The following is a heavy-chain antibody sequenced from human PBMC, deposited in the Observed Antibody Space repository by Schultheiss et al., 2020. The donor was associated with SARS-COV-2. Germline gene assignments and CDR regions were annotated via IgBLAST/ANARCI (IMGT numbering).Heavy chain of an antibody. CDR3: ARRPPPRITIFGVVTYYGMDV. V-gene: IGHV4-59*12. D-gene: IGHD3-3*01. CDR1: GGSISSYY. Sequence: SETLSLTCTVSGGSISSYYWSWIRQPPGKGLEWIGSIYYSGSTNYNPSLKSRVTISVDKSKNQFSLKLSSVTAADTAVYYCARRPPPRITIFGVVTYYGMDVWGQGTTVTVSS. J-gene: IGHJ6*02. CDR2: IYYSGST.